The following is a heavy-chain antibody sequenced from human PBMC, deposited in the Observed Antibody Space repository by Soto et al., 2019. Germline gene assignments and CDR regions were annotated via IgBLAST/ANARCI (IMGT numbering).Heavy chain of an antibody. V-gene: IGHV3-23*01. CDR3: ASTPAATIFGVVQYYFDY. CDR2: ISGSGGST. D-gene: IGHD3-3*01. J-gene: IGHJ4*02. Sequence: CGWLSHWCAASEFKFSSYSMRWVRQAPGKGLEWVSAISGSGGSTYYAGSVKGRFTISRDNSKNTLYLQMNSLRAEDTAVYYCASTPAATIFGVVQYYFDYWGQGTLVTGSS. CDR1: EFKFSSYS.